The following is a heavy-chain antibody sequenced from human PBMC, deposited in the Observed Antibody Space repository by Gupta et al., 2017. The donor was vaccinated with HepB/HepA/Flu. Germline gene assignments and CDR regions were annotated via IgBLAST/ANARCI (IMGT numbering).Heavy chain of an antibody. Sequence: EVQLVESGGGLVQPGGSLRLSCAASGFTFSSYWMHWVRQAPGKGLVWVSRINSDGSSTSYADSVKGRFTISRDNAKNTLYLQMNSLRAEDTAVYYCARVPGPKFGIAAAYDAFDIWGQGTMVTVSS. CDR1: GFTFSSYW. J-gene: IGHJ3*02. D-gene: IGHD6-13*01. CDR2: INSDGSST. V-gene: IGHV3-74*01. CDR3: ARVPGPKFGIAAAYDAFDI.